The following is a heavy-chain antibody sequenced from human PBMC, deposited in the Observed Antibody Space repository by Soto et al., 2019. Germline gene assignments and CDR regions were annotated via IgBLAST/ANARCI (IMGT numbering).Heavy chain of an antibody. CDR3: ARVYVATVTTGGDY. CDR1: GYKFINYA. V-gene: IGHV1-18*01. J-gene: IGHJ4*02. CDR2: ISAYNGNI. Sequence: QFQLVQSGTEVKKPGASVKVSCKTSGYKFINYAISWARQAPGQGLEWMGWISAYNGNIKYAQKFQGRVTMPTAISTSAAYMELRSLRSDDTAIYYWARVYVATVTTGGDYWGQGTLVAVSS. D-gene: IGHD4-17*01.